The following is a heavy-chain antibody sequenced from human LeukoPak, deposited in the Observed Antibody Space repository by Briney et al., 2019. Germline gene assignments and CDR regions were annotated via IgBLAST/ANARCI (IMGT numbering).Heavy chain of an antibody. CDR3: ARLTLYCGGDCYPRWFDP. CDR1: GGSISSYY. J-gene: IGHJ5*02. Sequence: SETLSLTCTVSGGSISSYYWSWIRQPPGKGLEWIEYIYYSGRTKYNPSLKSRVTISVDTSKNQFSLKLSSVTAADTAMYYCARLTLYCGGDCYPRWFDPWGQGTLVTVSS. CDR2: IYYSGRT. D-gene: IGHD2-21*02. V-gene: IGHV4-59*08.